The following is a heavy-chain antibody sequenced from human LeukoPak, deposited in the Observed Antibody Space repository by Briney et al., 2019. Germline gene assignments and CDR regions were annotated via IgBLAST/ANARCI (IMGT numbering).Heavy chain of an antibody. CDR2: ISGSGST. J-gene: IGHJ4*02. V-gene: IGHV3-23*01. CDR1: GFTFSSYA. D-gene: IGHD3-16*01. CDR3: AKDRRDDYVWGSYYALDY. Sequence: GGSLRLSCAASGFTFSSYAMSWVRQAPGKGLEWVSAISGSGSTYYADSVKGRFTISRDNSKNTLYLQMNSLRAEDTAVYYCAKDRRDDYVWGSYYALDYWGQGTLVTVSS.